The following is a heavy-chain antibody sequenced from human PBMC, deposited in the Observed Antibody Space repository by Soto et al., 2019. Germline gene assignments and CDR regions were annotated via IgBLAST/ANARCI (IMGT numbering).Heavy chain of an antibody. J-gene: IGHJ4*02. CDR1: VGSISSYY. Sequence: PSETLSLTCTVSVGSISSYYWSWIRQPPGKGLEWIGYIYYSGSTNYNPSLKSRVTISVDTSKNQFSLKLSSVTAADTAVYYCYVAYDSSGYSDYWGQGTLVTVSS. CDR3: YVAYDSSGYSDY. CDR2: IYYSGST. D-gene: IGHD3-22*01. V-gene: IGHV4-59*08.